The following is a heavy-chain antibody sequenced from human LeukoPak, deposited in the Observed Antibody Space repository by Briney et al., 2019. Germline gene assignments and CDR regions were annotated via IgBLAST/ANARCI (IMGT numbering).Heavy chain of an antibody. D-gene: IGHD2-15*01. Sequence: GASVKVSCEASGYTFTSYDINWVRQAPGQGLEWMGGIIPIFGTANYAQKFQGRVTITADESTSTAYMELSSLRSEDTAVYYCATDGDCSGGSCYPSNWFDPWGQGTLVTVSS. CDR2: IIPIFGTA. CDR1: GYTFTSYD. V-gene: IGHV1-69*13. CDR3: ATDGDCSGGSCYPSNWFDP. J-gene: IGHJ5*02.